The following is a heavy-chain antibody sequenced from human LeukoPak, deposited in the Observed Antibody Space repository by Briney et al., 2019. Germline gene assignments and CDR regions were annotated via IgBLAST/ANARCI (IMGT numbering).Heavy chain of an antibody. Sequence: GGSLRLSCAASGFTFSGCYMAWIRQAPGKGLEWVSYIGNFATTMHYADSVKGRFTISRDNAKNSLSLQMNSLRVEDTAIYYCARMEIVIEPGADSWFDPWGQGTQVTVAS. V-gene: IGHV3-11*01. CDR3: ARMEIVIEPGADSWFDP. D-gene: IGHD2-2*03. CDR1: GFTFSGCY. CDR2: IGNFATTM. J-gene: IGHJ5*02.